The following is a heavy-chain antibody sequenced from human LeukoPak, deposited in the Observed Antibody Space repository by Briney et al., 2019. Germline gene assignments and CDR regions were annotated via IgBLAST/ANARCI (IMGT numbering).Heavy chain of an antibody. CDR3: ARVSGGYTYGCDY. Sequence: SGTLSLTCAVSGGSISTSNWWSWVRQPPGKGLEWIGEIYHSGSTNYNPSLKSRVTISVDKSKNQFSLKLSSVTAADTAVYYFARVSGGYTYGCDYWGQGTLVTVSS. CDR2: IYHSGST. J-gene: IGHJ4*02. CDR1: GGSISTSNW. V-gene: IGHV4-4*02. D-gene: IGHD5-18*01.